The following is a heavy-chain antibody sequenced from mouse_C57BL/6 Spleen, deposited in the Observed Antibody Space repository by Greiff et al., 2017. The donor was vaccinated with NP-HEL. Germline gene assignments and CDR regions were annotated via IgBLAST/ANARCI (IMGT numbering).Heavy chain of an antibody. Sequence: QVQLQQSGPELVKPGASVKISCKASGYAFSSSWMNWVKQRPGQGLEWIGRIYPGDGDTNYNGKFKGKATLTADKSSSTAYMQLSSLTSEDSAVYVCALTTVVDYYFDDWGQGTTLTVSS. D-gene: IGHD1-1*01. V-gene: IGHV1-82*01. J-gene: IGHJ2*01. CDR3: ALTTVVDYYFDD. CDR2: IYPGDGDT. CDR1: GYAFSSSW.